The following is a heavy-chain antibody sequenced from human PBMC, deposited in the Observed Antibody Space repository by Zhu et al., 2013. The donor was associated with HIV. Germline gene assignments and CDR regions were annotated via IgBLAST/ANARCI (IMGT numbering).Heavy chain of an antibody. V-gene: IGHV4-39*07. CDR2: IYYSGKT. Sequence: QVQLQESGPGLVKPSETLSVSCTVSGGSISSSSYHWGWVRQPPGKGLEWIGSIYYSGKTYYKPSLRSRVTISVDTSKNQFSLKLRSVTAADTAVYYCAREESSGCHGWGPGTLVT. J-gene: IGHJ4*02. D-gene: IGHD6-19*01. CDR3: AREESSGCHG. CDR1: GGSISSSSYH.